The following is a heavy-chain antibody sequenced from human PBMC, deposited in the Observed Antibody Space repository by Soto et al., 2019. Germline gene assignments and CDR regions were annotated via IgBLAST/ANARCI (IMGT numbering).Heavy chain of an antibody. J-gene: IGHJ6*02. Sequence: QVQLQESGPGLVKPSETLSLTCTVSGGSVSSGSYYWSWIRQPPGKGLEWIVYIYYSGRTNYNPSLKSRVTISVDTSKTQFSLKLSSVTAADTAVYYCASHPPTGTTYIPWADYYYYGMDVWGQGTTVTVSS. CDR3: ASHPPTGTTYIPWADYYYYGMDV. V-gene: IGHV4-61*01. D-gene: IGHD1-7*01. CDR2: IYYSGRT. CDR1: GGSVSSGSYY.